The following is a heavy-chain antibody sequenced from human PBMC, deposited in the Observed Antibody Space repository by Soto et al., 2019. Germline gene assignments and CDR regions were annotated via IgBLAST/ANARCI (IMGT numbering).Heavy chain of an antibody. D-gene: IGHD2-15*01. CDR1: GFALSSYW. CDR3: ARRDFYCRGRNCFSGDYAMDV. Sequence: EVQLVESGGGLVQPGGSLRLSCAASGFALSSYWMHWVRQAPGKGLVWVSRIGSDGSGTTYADSVKGRFTISRDNAKNTVYLQMTSLSAEDTAVYYCARRDFYCRGRNCFSGDYAMDVWGQGTTVTVSS. CDR2: IGSDGSGT. J-gene: IGHJ6*02. V-gene: IGHV3-74*01.